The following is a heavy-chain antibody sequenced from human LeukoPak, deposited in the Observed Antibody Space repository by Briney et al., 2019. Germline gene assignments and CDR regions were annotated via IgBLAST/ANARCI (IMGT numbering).Heavy chain of an antibody. J-gene: IGHJ4*02. CDR2: IYYSGTT. D-gene: IGHD4-17*01. CDR3: ARGYGNYAYFDY. CDR1: GGSINSGGYF. V-gene: IGHV4-31*03. Sequence: SQTLSLTCTVSGGSINSGGYFWNWVRQHPWKGLEWIGYIYYSGTTYSNPSLKSRVTISIDTSKNQFSLRLSSVTAADTAVYYCARGYGNYAYFDYWGQGTLVTVSS.